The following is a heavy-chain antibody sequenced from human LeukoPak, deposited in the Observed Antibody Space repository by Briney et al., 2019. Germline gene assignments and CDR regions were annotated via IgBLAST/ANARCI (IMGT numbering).Heavy chain of an antibody. CDR2: ISSGGTDI. J-gene: IGHJ3*01. CDR3: VRVGQFVVKDALDV. CDR1: GFTVSSNE. D-gene: IGHD3/OR15-3a*01. V-gene: IGHV3-21*01. Sequence: GGSLRLSCAASGFTVSSNEMIWVRQAPGKGLEWVSFISSGGTDIYYADSVKGRFAVTRDNAEKSLALQMNSLRAEDTAVYYCVRVGQFVVKDALDVWGQGTAVTVSS.